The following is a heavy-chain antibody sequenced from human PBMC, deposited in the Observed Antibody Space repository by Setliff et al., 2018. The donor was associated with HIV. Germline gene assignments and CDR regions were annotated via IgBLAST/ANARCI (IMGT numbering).Heavy chain of an antibody. V-gene: IGHV4-4*08. Sequence: PSETLSLTCTVSGGSINGYYWSWIRQSPGKGLEWIGYIYSSGSTNSNPSLKSRATLLVDKSENQFSLKLSSVAAADTAVYYCARDDRCSGGCCYSYWGQGALVTVSS. D-gene: IGHD2-15*01. CDR3: ARDDRCSGGCCYSY. CDR2: IYSSGST. CDR1: GGSINGYY. J-gene: IGHJ4*02.